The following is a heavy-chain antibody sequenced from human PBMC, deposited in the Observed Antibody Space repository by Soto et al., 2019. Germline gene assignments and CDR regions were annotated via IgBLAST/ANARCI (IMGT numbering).Heavy chain of an antibody. CDR3: ARDLPNGVVPDADDY. CDR1: GFTFSSYS. J-gene: IGHJ4*02. D-gene: IGHD2-2*01. CDR2: ISSSSSYI. Sequence: GGSLRLSCAASGFTFSSYSMNWVRQAPGKGLEWVSSISSSSSYIYYADSVKGRFTISRDNAKNSLYLQMNSLRAEDTAVYYCARDLPNGVVPDADDYWGQGTLVTVSS. V-gene: IGHV3-21*01.